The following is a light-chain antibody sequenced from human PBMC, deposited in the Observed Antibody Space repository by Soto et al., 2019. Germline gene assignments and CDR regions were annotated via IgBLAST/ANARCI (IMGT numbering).Light chain of an antibody. Sequence: DIQMTQSPSSLSASVGDRVTITCRASQGISTYLIWYQQRQGKAPKLLIYAASNLVSGVPSRFRGSRSGPEFTLANSSLQPEDFATYYCQHIFRTADSFGQGTKLETK. V-gene: IGKV1-39*01. J-gene: IGKJ2*01. CDR1: QGISTY. CDR3: QHIFRTADS. CDR2: AAS.